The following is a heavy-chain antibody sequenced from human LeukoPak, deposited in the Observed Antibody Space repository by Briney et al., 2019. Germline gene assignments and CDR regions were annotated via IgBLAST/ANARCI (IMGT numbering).Heavy chain of an antibody. Sequence: PGGSLRLSCAASGFTFSSYGMHWVRQAPGKGLEWVAFIRYDGSNKYYADSVKGRFTISRDNSKNTLYLRMNSLRAEDTAVYYCAKIPYCGGDCFYNWFDPWGQGTLVTVSS. CDR2: IRYDGSNK. CDR1: GFTFSSYG. V-gene: IGHV3-30*02. D-gene: IGHD2-21*01. J-gene: IGHJ5*02. CDR3: AKIPYCGGDCFYNWFDP.